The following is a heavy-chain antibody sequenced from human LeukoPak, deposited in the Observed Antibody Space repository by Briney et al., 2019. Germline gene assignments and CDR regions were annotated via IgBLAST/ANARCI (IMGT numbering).Heavy chain of an antibody. J-gene: IGHJ4*02. CDR2: INTDGRTT. CDR3: ARDVNWNQVDY. Sequence: GGSLRLSCAVSGFTFNNHWMNRVRHAPGKGLVWISRINTDGRTTNYADSVKGRFTISRDNARNMFYLQMNSLRAEDTAVYYCARDVNWNQVDYWGQGSLVTVSS. V-gene: IGHV3-74*01. D-gene: IGHD1-20*01. CDR1: GFTFNNHW.